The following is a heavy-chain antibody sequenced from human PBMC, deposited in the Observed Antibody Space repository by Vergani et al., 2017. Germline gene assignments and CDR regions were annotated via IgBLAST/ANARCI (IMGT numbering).Heavy chain of an antibody. V-gene: IGHV2-5*01. D-gene: IGHD2-15*01. CDR1: GFSVTTSGVG. Sequence: QITLKESGPTQVKPTQTLTLTCTFSGFSVTTSGVGVGWIRQPPGKALEWLALIYGNDEKYYSPSLNDRLTITKDTSKNQVVLTIANMDPVDTATYYCAHTNTHTWGQGTLVTVSS. J-gene: IGHJ5*02. CDR2: IYGNDEK. CDR3: AHTNTHT.